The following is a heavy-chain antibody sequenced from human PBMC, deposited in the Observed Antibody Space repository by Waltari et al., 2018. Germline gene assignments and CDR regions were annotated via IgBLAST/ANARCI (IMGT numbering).Heavy chain of an antibody. CDR2: IIPIFGTA. Sequence: QVQLVQSGSELKKPGASVKVSCKASGYTFSSYAISWVRQAPGQGLEWMGGIIPIFGTANYAQKFQGRVTITTDESTSTAYMELSSLRSEDTAVYYCARTPHNYYDSSGYLDYWGQGTLVTVSS. D-gene: IGHD3-22*01. J-gene: IGHJ4*02. CDR1: GYTFSSYA. V-gene: IGHV1-69*01. CDR3: ARTPHNYYDSSGYLDY.